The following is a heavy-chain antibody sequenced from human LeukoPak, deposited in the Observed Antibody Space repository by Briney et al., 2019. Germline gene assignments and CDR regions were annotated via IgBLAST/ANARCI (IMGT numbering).Heavy chain of an antibody. D-gene: IGHD5-18*01. CDR3: ARSGYSYGHGTIDY. CDR2: IYYSGST. V-gene: IGHV4-59*08. CDR1: GGSISSYY. J-gene: IGHJ4*02. Sequence: SETLSLTCTVSGGSISSYYWSWIRQPPGKGLEWIGYIYYSGSTNYNPSLKSRVTISVDTSKNQFSLKLSSVTAADTAVYYCARSGYSYGHGTIDYWGQGTLVTVSS.